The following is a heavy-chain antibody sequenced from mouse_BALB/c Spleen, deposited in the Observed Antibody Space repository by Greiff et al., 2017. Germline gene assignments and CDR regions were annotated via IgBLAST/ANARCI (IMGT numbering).Heavy chain of an antibody. J-gene: IGHJ3*01. CDR3: AKRGYNEGFAY. Sequence: ESGPGLVKPSQSLSLTCSVTGYSITSGYYWNWIRQFPGNKLEWMGYISYDGSNNYNPSLKNRISITRDTSKNQFFLKLNSVTTEDTATYYCAKRGYNEGFAYWGQGTLVTVSA. CDR2: ISYDGSN. D-gene: IGHD3-1*01. V-gene: IGHV3-6*02. CDR1: GYSITSGYY.